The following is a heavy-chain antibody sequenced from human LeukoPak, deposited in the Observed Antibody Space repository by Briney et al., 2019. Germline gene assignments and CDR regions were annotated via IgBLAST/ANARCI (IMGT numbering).Heavy chain of an antibody. CDR3: AKKYSTGLDP. CDR2: INSDGSST. D-gene: IGHD1-26*01. Sequence: PGGSLRLSCAASGFTFSSYWMHWVRHAPGKGLVWVSRINSDGSSTSYADSVKGRFTISRDNAKNTLYLQMNSLRVEDTAVYYCAKKYSTGLDPWGQGTLVTVSS. J-gene: IGHJ5*02. CDR1: GFTFSSYW. V-gene: IGHV3-74*01.